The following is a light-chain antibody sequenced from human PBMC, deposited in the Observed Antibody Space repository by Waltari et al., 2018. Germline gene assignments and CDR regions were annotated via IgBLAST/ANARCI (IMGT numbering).Light chain of an antibody. CDR1: QSVSSY. J-gene: IGKJ2*01. CDR3: QQRSNWYT. CDR2: DAS. V-gene: IGKV3-11*01. Sequence: EIVLTQSPATLSLSPGERATLSCRARQSVSSYLAWYQQKPGQAPRLLIYDASNRATGIPARFSGSGSGTDFTLTISSLEPEEFAVYYCQQRSNWYTFGQGTKLEIK.